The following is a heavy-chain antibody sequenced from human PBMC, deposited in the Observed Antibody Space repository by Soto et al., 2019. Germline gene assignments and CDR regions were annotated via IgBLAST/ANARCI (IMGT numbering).Heavy chain of an antibody. D-gene: IGHD1-7*01. V-gene: IGHV4-30-2*03. CDR3: ASSYNWNYVYGMDV. CDR2: IYYSGST. J-gene: IGHJ6*02. Sequence: WIIKKPGKGLEWIGSIYYSGSTYYNPSLKSRVTISVDTSKNQFSLKLSSVTAADTAVYYCASSYNWNYVYGMDVWGQGTTVTVSS.